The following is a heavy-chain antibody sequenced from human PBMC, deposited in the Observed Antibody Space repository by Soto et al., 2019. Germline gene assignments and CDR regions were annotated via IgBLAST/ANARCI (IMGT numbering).Heavy chain of an antibody. Sequence: QVQLVQSGAEEKKPGASVKVSCKASGYTFTSYAMNWVRQAPGQRLEWMGWINAGNGNTKHSQKLQGRVTITTDTSASTAYMELSSLRSEDTAVYYCARDVAAADYWGQGTLVTVSS. J-gene: IGHJ4*02. D-gene: IGHD6-13*01. CDR2: INAGNGNT. CDR3: ARDVAAADY. CDR1: GYTFTSYA. V-gene: IGHV1-3*05.